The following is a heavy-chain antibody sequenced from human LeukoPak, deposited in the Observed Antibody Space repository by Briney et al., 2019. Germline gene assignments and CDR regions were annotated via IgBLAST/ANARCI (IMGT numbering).Heavy chain of an antibody. J-gene: IGHJ5*02. Sequence: GGSLRLSCAASGFTFSSYAMSWVRQAPGKGLEWVSAISGSGGSTYYADSVKGRFTISRDNSKNTLYLQMNSLRAEDTAVYYCARDPNVLLWFGELQTWGQGTLVTVSS. CDR2: ISGSGGST. V-gene: IGHV3-23*01. D-gene: IGHD3-10*01. CDR1: GFTFSSYA. CDR3: ARDPNVLLWFGELQT.